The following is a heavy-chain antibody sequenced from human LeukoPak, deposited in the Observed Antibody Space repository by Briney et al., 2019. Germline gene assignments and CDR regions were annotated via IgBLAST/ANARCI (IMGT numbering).Heavy chain of an antibody. V-gene: IGHV3-48*03. J-gene: IGHJ3*02. D-gene: IGHD3-22*01. CDR2: IYRDDGPR. CDR3: AREDSRDALDI. Sequence: GGSLRLSCEGSGFTFSSSEMNWVRQAPGKGLEWLSYIYRDDGPRYYADSVKGRFTISRDDARNSLYLQMSSLRAEDTAVYYCAREDSRDALDIWGRGTLVTVSS. CDR1: GFTFSSSE.